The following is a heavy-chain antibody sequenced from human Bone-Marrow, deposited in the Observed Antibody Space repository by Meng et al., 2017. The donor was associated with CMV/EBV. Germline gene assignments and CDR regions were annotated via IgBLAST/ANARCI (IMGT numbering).Heavy chain of an antibody. D-gene: IGHD5-18*01. CDR1: GFIFSDYW. CDR3: AKDLETALAIYGMDV. V-gene: IGHV3-30*02. J-gene: IGHJ6*02. CDR2: IQNDGRNR. Sequence: GASLKISCKASGFIFSDYWINWVRQVAGKGLEWVTFIQNDGRNRYYSNSVTGRITISRDNSKNTLYLQMSSLRAEDTAVYYCAKDLETALAIYGMDVWGQGTTVTVSS.